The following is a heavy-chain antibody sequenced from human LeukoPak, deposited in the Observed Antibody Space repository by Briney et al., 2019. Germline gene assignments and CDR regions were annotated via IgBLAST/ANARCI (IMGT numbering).Heavy chain of an antibody. J-gene: IGHJ6*03. CDR2: IYYSGST. CDR1: GGSISSYY. CDR3: ARGLAAAGYYYYMDV. D-gene: IGHD6-13*01. Sequence: PSETLSLTCTVSGGSISSYYWSWIRQPPGKGLEWIGYIYYSGSTNYNPSLKSRVTISVDTSKNQFSLKLSSVTAADTAVYYCARGLAAAGYYYYMDVWGKGTTVTISS. V-gene: IGHV4-59*01.